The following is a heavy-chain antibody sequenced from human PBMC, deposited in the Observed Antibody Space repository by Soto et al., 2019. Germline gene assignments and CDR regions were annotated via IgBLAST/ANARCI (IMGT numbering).Heavy chain of an antibody. CDR3: ARVYCSGGSCYSIDY. CDR2: INAGNGNT. J-gene: IGHJ4*02. CDR1: GYTFTSYG. D-gene: IGHD2-15*01. Sequence: ASVKVSCKASGYTFTSYGISWVRQAPGQRLEWMGWINAGNGNTKYSQKFQGRVTITRDTSASTAYMELSSLRSEDTAVYYCARVYCSGGSCYSIDYWGQGTLVTVSS. V-gene: IGHV1-18*01.